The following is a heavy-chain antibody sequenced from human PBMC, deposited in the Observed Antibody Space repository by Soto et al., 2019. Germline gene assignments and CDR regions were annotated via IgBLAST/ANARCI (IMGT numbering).Heavy chain of an antibody. CDR1: GFTFSSCG. D-gene: IGHD4-17*01. CDR3: AREDGAYVHDY. V-gene: IGHV3-33*01. J-gene: IGHJ4*02. Sequence: QVQLVESGGGVVQPGRSLRLSCAASGFTFSSCGMHWVRQAPGKGLEWVATIWYDGSNRYYADSVKGRFTISRDNSKNTLYLQMNSLRAEDTAVYYCAREDGAYVHDYWGQGTLVAVSS. CDR2: IWYDGSNR.